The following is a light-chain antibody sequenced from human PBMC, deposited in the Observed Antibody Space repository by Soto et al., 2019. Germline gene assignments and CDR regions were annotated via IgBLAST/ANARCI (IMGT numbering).Light chain of an antibody. CDR1: ISDVGGYNY. J-gene: IGLJ1*01. CDR3: SSYTSSSTKV. Sequence: SFLSPPSSVSGSPGQSITISCTGTISDVGGYNYVSWYQQHPGKAPKLMIYEVSNRPSGVSNRFSGSKSGNTASLTISGLQAEDEADYYCSSYTSSSTKVFGTGTKVTV. CDR2: EVS. V-gene: IGLV2-14*01.